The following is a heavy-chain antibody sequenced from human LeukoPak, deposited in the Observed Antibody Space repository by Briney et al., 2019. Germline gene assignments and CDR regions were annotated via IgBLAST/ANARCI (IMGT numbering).Heavy chain of an antibody. Sequence: GGSLRLSCAASGFTFSSYWMSWVRQAPGKGLEWVANIKQDGSEKFYVDSVKGRFTISRDNAKNSLHLQMNSLRAEDTAVYYCARDPYYYESSGYFFGAFDIWGQGTMVTVSS. D-gene: IGHD3-22*01. CDR2: IKQDGSEK. CDR1: GFTFSSYW. J-gene: IGHJ3*02. V-gene: IGHV3-7*01. CDR3: ARDPYYYESSGYFFGAFDI.